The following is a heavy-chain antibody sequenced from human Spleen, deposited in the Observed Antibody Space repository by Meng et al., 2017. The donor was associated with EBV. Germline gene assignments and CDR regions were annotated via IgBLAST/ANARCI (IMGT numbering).Heavy chain of an antibody. V-gene: IGHV4-39*01. CDR3: TRQAWSAWEADF. D-gene: IGHD3-3*01. CDR1: GGSLSSCHY. J-gene: IGHJ4*02. CDR2: IYSTGSN. Sequence: HIQRRGEGLLNYTETRPLTCIVSGGSLSSCHYCGSLRPPRGKDLGWSGRIYSTGSNYNNSSLSSSITTLVDPQNSQFPQTMSVVAAEHPAVYSCTRQAWSAWEADFWGQGTLVTVSS.